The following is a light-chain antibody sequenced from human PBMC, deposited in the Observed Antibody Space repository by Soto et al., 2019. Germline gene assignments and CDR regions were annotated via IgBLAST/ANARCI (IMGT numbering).Light chain of an antibody. V-gene: IGLV1-51*01. J-gene: IGLJ2*01. Sequence: QSVLTQPPSVSAAPGQKVTISCSGSSSNIGNNYVSWYQQFPGTAPKLLIYDNDQRPSGIPDRFSGSKTGTLATLAITGLQTGDEADYYCGAWDSGLSARLFGGGTKLTVL. CDR1: SSNIGNNY. CDR2: DND. CDR3: GAWDSGLSARL.